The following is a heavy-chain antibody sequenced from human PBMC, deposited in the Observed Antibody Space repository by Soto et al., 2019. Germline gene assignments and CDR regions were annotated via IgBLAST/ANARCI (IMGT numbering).Heavy chain of an antibody. CDR3: AVKWLAAAFDI. D-gene: IGHD6-19*01. V-gene: IGHV1-18*01. J-gene: IGHJ3*02. Sequence: ASVKVSCKASGYTFTSYGISWVRQAPGQGLEWMGWISAYNGNTNYAQKLQGRVTMTTDTSTSTVYMELRSLRSDDTAVYYCAVKWLAAAFDIWGQGTMVTVSS. CDR2: ISAYNGNT. CDR1: GYTFTSYG.